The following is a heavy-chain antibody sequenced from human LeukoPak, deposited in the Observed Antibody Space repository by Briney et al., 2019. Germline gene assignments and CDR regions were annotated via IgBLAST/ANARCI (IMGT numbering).Heavy chain of an antibody. D-gene: IGHD3-22*01. CDR3: ARGRQRRGYYDSSGLSPFDY. J-gene: IGHJ4*02. CDR1: GGSISSYY. V-gene: IGHV4-4*07. Sequence: SETLSLTCTVSGGSISSYYWSWIRQPAGKGLEWIGRIYTSGSTNYNPSLMSRVTMSVDTSKNQCARKLSSVTAPDTVVYYGARGRQRRGYYDSSGLSPFDYWGQGTLVTVSS. CDR2: IYTSGST.